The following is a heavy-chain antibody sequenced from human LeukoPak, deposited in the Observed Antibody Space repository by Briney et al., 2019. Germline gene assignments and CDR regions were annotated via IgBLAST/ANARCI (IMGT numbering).Heavy chain of an antibody. J-gene: IGHJ4*02. Sequence: PGGSLRLSCAASGFTFSPYSMNWVRQAPGKGLEWVSYIAGSSSTIYYADSVKDRFAISRDNAKNSLYLQMNSLRAEDTAVYYCATSRGPVDHWGRGTLVTVSS. D-gene: IGHD3-10*01. CDR1: GFTFSPYS. CDR2: IAGSSSTI. V-gene: IGHV3-48*01. CDR3: ATSRGPVDH.